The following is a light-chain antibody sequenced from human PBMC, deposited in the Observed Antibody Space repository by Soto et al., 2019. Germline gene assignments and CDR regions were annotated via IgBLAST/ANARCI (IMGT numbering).Light chain of an antibody. V-gene: IGLV2-14*03. CDR2: DVS. CDR1: SSDVGGYNY. Sequence: QSVLTQPASVSGSPGQSITISCTGSSSDVGGYNYVSWYQQHPGKAPKVMIYDVSNRPSGVSNRFSASKSGNTASLTISGLQAEDEADYYCSSYTSSGTWVFGGGTKLTVL. CDR3: SSYTSSGTWV. J-gene: IGLJ3*02.